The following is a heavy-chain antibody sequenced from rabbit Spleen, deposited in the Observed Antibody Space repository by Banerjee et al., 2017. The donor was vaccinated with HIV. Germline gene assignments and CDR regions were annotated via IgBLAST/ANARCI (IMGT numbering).Heavy chain of an antibody. J-gene: IGHJ4*01. CDR1: AFDFSSGG. CDR2: IDPVFGST. Sequence: QQQLVESGGGLVQPGGSLKLSCKASAFDFSSGGVSWVRQAPGKGLEWIGYIDPVFGSTYYASWAKGRVTISKPSSTTVTLHMTSLTAADTATYFCARDLDGVIGWNFGWWGQGTLVTVS. V-gene: IGHV1S45*01. D-gene: IGHD1-1*01. CDR3: ARDLDGVIGWNFGW.